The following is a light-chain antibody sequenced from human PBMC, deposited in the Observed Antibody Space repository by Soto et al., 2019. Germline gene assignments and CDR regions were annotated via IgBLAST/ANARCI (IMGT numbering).Light chain of an antibody. Sequence: DIQMTQSPSSLSASVGDRVTITCRASQSIGYYLNWYQQKPGKAPKLLIYAASSLQSGVPSRFSGSGSGTDFTLTISSLQPEDCATYYYQQSYSTPPVTFGQGTRLEIK. CDR1: QSIGYY. V-gene: IGKV1-39*01. J-gene: IGKJ5*01. CDR3: QQSYSTPPVT. CDR2: AAS.